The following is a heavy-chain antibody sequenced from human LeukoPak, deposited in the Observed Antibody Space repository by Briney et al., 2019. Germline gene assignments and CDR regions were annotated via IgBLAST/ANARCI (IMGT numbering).Heavy chain of an antibody. D-gene: IGHD3-16*01. V-gene: IGHV4-59*01. CDR2: IYYSGST. J-gene: IGHJ6*03. CDR1: GGSISTYY. Sequence: SETLSLTYTVSGGSISTYYWSWIRQPPGKGLEWIGYIYYSGSTNYNPSLKSRVTISVDTSKNQFSLKLSSVTAADTAVYYCARETSQKGAHYMDVWGKGTTVTISS. CDR3: ARETSQKGAHYMDV.